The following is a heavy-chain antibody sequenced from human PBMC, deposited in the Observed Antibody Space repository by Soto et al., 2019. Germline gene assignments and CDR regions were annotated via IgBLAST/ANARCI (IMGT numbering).Heavy chain of an antibody. V-gene: IGHV1-8*01. CDR1: GYTFTSYD. Sequence: QVQLVQSGAEVKKPGASVKVSCKASGYTFTSYDINWVRQATGQGLEWMGWMNPNSGNTGYAQKFQGRVTMTRNTSISTAYMERSSLRSEDTAVYYCARRRPYDFWSDYYYGMDVWGQGTTVTVSS. J-gene: IGHJ6*02. D-gene: IGHD3-3*01. CDR2: MNPNSGNT. CDR3: ARRRPYDFWSDYYYGMDV.